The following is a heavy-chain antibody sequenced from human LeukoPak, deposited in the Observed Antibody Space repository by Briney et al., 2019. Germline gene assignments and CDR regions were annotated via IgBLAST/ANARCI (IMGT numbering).Heavy chain of an antibody. V-gene: IGHV4-34*01. Sequence: PSETLSLTCTVFGGSISSYYWSWIRQPPGKGLEWIGEINHSGSTNYNPSLKSRVTISVDTSKNQFSLKLSSVTAADTAVYYCARDIDYWGQGTLVTVSS. CDR2: INHSGST. J-gene: IGHJ4*02. CDR3: ARDIDY. CDR1: GGSISSYY.